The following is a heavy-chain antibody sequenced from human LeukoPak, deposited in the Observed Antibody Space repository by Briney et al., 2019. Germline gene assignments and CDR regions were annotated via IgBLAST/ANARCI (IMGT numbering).Heavy chain of an antibody. D-gene: IGHD6-13*01. Sequence: PGGSLRLSCAASGFTFTSYWMSWVRQTPGRGLEWVANIKEDGSEKHDVDSVKGRFTISRDNARNSLFLQMNSLRVEDTAVYYCARAYCTTWYNWFDPWGQGTLVTVSS. J-gene: IGHJ5*02. CDR3: ARAYCTTWYNWFDP. CDR1: GFTFTSYW. CDR2: IKEDGSEK. V-gene: IGHV3-7*01.